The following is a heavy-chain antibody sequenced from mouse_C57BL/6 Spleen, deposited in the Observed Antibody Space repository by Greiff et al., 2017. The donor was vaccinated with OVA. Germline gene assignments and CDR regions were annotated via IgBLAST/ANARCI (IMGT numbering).Heavy chain of an antibody. V-gene: IGHV5-15*01. J-gene: IGHJ3*01. CDR1: GFTFSDYG. CDR2: ISNLAYSI. CDR3: ARGGAQATGFAY. Sequence: DVMLVESGGGLVQPGGSLKLSCAASGFTFSDYGMAWVRQAPRKGPEWVAFISNLAYSIYYADTVTGRFTISRENAKNTLYLEMSSLRSEDTAMYYCARGGAQATGFAYWGQGTLVTVSA. D-gene: IGHD3-2*02.